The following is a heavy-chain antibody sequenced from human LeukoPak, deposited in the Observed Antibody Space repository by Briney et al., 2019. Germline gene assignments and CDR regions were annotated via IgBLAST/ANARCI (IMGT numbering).Heavy chain of an antibody. CDR1: GGTFSSYA. V-gene: IGHV1-69*05. J-gene: IGHJ6*03. Sequence: SVKVSCKASGGTFSSYAISWVRQAPGQGLEWMGGIIPIFGTANYAQKFQGRVTITTDESTSTAYMELSSLRSEDTAVYYCARARYGSGSSYYYYMDVWGKGTTVTVSS. CDR3: ARARYGSGSSYYYYMDV. CDR2: IIPIFGTA. D-gene: IGHD3-10*01.